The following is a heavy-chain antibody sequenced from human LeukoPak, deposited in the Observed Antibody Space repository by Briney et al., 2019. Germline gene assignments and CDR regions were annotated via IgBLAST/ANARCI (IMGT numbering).Heavy chain of an antibody. CDR1: GFTFSHYT. J-gene: IGHJ4*02. CDR3: ARDFTGTTYDY. D-gene: IGHD1-1*01. CDR2: ISSSSSDI. V-gene: IGHV3-21*01. Sequence: PGGSLRLSCAASGFTFSHYTIMWVRQAPGKGLEWVSSISSSSSDIYYADSLKGRFTISRDNAKSSLYLQMNSLRAEDTAVYYCARDFTGTTYDYWGQGTLVTVSS.